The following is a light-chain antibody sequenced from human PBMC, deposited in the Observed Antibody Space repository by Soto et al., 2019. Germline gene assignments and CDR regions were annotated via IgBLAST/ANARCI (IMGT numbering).Light chain of an antibody. V-gene: IGKV3-20*01. CDR2: GAS. Sequence: ETVLTQSPGTLSLSPGERATLSCRASQSVSSSHLAWYQQKPGQAPRLVIYGASSRATGIPDRFSGSGSGTDFTLTIGRLEPEDFAVYYCQQYGSSPLYTFGQGTKLEIK. CDR3: QQYGSSPLYT. CDR1: QSVSSSH. J-gene: IGKJ2*01.